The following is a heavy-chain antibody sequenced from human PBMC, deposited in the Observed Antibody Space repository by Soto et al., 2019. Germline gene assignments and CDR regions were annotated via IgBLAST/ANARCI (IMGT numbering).Heavy chain of an antibody. CDR1: GGSISSSNW. CDR3: ASTFGSWYHY. J-gene: IGHJ4*02. Sequence: QVQLQESGPGLVKPSGTLSLTCAVSGGSISSSNWWSWVRQPPGKGLEWIGEIYHSGSTNYNPSLKSRVTVAVDTSKRQFPLKLSSVTAADTAVYYCASTFGSWYHYWGQGTLVTVSS. CDR2: IYHSGST. V-gene: IGHV4-4*02. D-gene: IGHD6-13*01.